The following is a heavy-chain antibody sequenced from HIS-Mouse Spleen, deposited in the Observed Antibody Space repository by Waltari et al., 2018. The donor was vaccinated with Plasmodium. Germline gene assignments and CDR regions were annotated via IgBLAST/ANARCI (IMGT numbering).Heavy chain of an antibody. J-gene: IGHJ4*02. CDR2: INHSGST. D-gene: IGHD5-12*01. V-gene: IGHV4-34*01. CDR3: AVGRWLQPRDY. Sequence: QVQLQQWGAGLLKPSETLSLTCAVYGGSFSGYYWSWIRQHQGKGLEWIGEINHSGSTNDNPSIKRRVSISVDTSKNQFALKLSSGAAADTAVYYGAVGRWLQPRDYWGQGTLVTVSS. CDR1: GGSFSGYY.